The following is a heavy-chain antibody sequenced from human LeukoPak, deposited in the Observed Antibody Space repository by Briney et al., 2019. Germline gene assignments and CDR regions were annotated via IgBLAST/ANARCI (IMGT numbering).Heavy chain of an antibody. CDR3: ARESIAVAGDYYYYMDV. CDR1: GFMFSSYW. Sequence: GGSLRLSCAASGFMFSSYWMTWVRQAPGKGLEWVANIKQAGSENSYVDSVKGRFTISRDNAKNSLYLQMNSLRAEDTALYHCARESIAVAGDYYYYMDVWGKGTTVTVSS. V-gene: IGHV3-7*03. CDR2: IKQAGSEN. D-gene: IGHD6-19*01. J-gene: IGHJ6*03.